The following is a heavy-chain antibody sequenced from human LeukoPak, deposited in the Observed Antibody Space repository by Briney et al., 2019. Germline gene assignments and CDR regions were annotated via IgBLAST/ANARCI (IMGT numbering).Heavy chain of an antibody. V-gene: IGHV4-59*08. CDR3: ARHRRDGYNWLVPFY. Sequence: SETLSLTCTVSGGSISSYYWSWIRQPPGKGLEWIGYIYYSGSTNYNPSLKSRVTISGDTSKNQFSLKLSSVTAADTAVYYCARHRRDGYNWLVPFYWGQGTLVTVSS. J-gene: IGHJ4*02. D-gene: IGHD5-24*01. CDR2: IYYSGST. CDR1: GGSISSYY.